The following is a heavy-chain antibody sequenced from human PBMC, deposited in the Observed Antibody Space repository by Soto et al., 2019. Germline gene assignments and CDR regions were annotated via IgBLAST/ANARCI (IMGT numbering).Heavy chain of an antibody. CDR3: ARWTYSSGWHLDY. CDR1: GFTIRSHQ. V-gene: IGHV3-7*03. D-gene: IGHD3-22*01. Sequence: EVQLVESGGGLVQPGGSLRLSCEASGFTIRSHQMNWVRQAPGKGLEWVAKIKEDGSDESYVDSVKGRFTISRDKAKNSLFLQMNSLRGEDTAVYYCARWTYSSGWHLDYGGQGTLVTVSS. CDR2: IKEDGSDE. J-gene: IGHJ4*02.